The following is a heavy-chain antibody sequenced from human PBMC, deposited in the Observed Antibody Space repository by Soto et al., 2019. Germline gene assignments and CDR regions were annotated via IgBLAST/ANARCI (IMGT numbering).Heavy chain of an antibody. CDR3: ARHSHSGYDYTEFDP. CDR1: GVSIRSYY. D-gene: IGHD5-12*01. Sequence: SETLSLTCTVSGVSIRSYYWSWIRQPPGKGLEWIGYIYYSGSTNYNPSLKSRVTISVDTSKNQFSLILSSVTAADTAVYYCARHSHSGYDYTEFDPWGQGTLVTVSS. J-gene: IGHJ5*02. V-gene: IGHV4-59*08. CDR2: IYYSGST.